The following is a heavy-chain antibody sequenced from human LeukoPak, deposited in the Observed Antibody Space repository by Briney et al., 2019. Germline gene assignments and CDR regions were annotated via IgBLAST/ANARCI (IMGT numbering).Heavy chain of an antibody. J-gene: IGHJ4*02. CDR2: IRQLGNEK. CDR1: GFTFSSYW. Sequence: RGSLRLSCAASGFTFSSYWMSWVRQAPGKGLEWVANIRQLGNEKYYVDSVKGRFTISRDNARNSLYLQMNSLRAEDTAVYYCTRDYWDYGDYFSDFWGPGTQVTVSS. CDR3: TRDYWDYGDYFSDF. D-gene: IGHD4-17*01. V-gene: IGHV3-7*01.